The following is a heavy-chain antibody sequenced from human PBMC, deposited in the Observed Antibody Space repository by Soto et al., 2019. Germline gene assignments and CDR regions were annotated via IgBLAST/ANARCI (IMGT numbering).Heavy chain of an antibody. V-gene: IGHV3-30*04. Sequence: QVQLVESGGAVVQPGRSLRLSCAASGFNFTSYDMHWVRQAPGKGLEWVTVISSDANIQYYADFVKGRFTVSRDNSKKTLYLHMGSLRADDTAVYYCARDGGGDWSGPFDYWGQGAAVTVSS. CDR1: GFNFTSYD. D-gene: IGHD3-16*01. CDR3: ARDGGGDWSGPFDY. J-gene: IGHJ4*02. CDR2: ISSDANIQ.